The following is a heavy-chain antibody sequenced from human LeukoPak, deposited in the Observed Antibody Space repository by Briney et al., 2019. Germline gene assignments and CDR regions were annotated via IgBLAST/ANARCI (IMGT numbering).Heavy chain of an antibody. D-gene: IGHD2-8*01. J-gene: IGHJ4*02. CDR3: ARDRVGYTFDY. CDR1: GYTFNGYY. Sequence: ASAKASCKASGYTFNGYYMHRVRQTHGQRLETMGWINPNSGGTNYAQKFQGRVTMTRDTSISTAYMELSRLRSDDTAVYYCARDRVGYTFDYWGQGTLVTVSS. V-gene: IGHV1-2*02. CDR2: INPNSGGT.